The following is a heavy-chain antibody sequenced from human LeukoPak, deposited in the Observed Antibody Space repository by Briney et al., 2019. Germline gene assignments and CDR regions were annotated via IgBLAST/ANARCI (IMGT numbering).Heavy chain of an antibody. CDR2: ISWNSRSI. CDR3: AKEGSSWSTFDY. J-gene: IGHJ4*02. D-gene: IGHD6-13*01. V-gene: IGHV3-9*03. CDR1: GFTFNSYS. Sequence: GRSLRLSCAASGFTFNSYSMHWVRQAPGKGLEWVSGISWNSRSIAYADSVKGRFTISRDNAKNSLYLQMNSLRAEDMALYYCAKEGSSWSTFDYWGQGTLVTVSS.